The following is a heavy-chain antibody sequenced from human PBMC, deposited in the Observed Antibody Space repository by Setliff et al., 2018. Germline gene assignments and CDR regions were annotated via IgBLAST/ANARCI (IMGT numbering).Heavy chain of an antibody. CDR1: GFTFADYG. V-gene: IGHV3-20*04. J-gene: IGHJ4*02. D-gene: IGHD5-18*01. CDR2: VEWNGGGT. CDR3: ARDVGYTYGLGF. Sequence: PGGSLRLSCVASGFTFADYGLNWVRQGPGKGLEWVSGVEWNGGGTSYADSVKGRFIISRDNAKNSMFLQMNSLKTEDTAVYYCARDVGYTYGLGFWGQGTLVTVSS.